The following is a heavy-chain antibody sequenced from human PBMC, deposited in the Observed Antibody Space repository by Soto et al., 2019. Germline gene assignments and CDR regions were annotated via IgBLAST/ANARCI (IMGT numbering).Heavy chain of an antibody. CDR1: GFTFSNHG. V-gene: IGHV3-33*01. CDR3: ARWVGADSSGYYPT. D-gene: IGHD3-22*01. Sequence: SLRPSGSEPGFTFSNHGMDWVCLAPGKGLEWVAVIWYDGSKTYYIDSVKGRFTISRDNAENTLYLQMNSLRAEDTAVYHCARWVGADSSGYYPTWAQAILVTVSS. CDR2: IWYDGSKT. J-gene: IGHJ4*02.